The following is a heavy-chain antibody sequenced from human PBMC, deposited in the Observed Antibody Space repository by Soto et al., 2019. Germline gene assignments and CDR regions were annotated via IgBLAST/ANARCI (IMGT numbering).Heavy chain of an antibody. D-gene: IGHD4-17*01. Sequence: SETLSLTCTVSGGSISSYYWSWIRQPPGKGLEWIGYIYYSGSTNYNPSLKSRVTISVDTSKNQFSLKLSSVTAADTAVYYCARDRLGSPGDDYYYYYGMDVWGQGTTVTVSS. CDR3: ARDRLGSPGDDYYYYYGMDV. CDR1: GGSISSYY. V-gene: IGHV4-59*01. CDR2: IYYSGST. J-gene: IGHJ6*02.